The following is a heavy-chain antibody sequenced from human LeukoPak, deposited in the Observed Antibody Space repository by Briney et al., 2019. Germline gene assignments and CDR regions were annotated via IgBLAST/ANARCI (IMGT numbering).Heavy chain of an antibody. V-gene: IGHV4-61*01. Sequence: SETLSLTCTVSGGSVSSGSYHWSWIRHPPGKVLEWIGYTHYGRNTYYNPSLKSRVSISLDTSKTQFSPWLRSETAADTAVYYCERVRGDYVNLFDLWGQGTLVIVSS. J-gene: IGHJ5*02. D-gene: IGHD4-17*01. CDR3: ERVRGDYVNLFDL. CDR1: GGSVSSGSYH. CDR2: THYGRNT.